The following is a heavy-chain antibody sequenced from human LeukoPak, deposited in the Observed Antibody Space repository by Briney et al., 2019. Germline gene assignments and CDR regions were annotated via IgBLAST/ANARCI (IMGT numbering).Heavy chain of an antibody. D-gene: IGHD3-10*01. V-gene: IGHV4-59*01. J-gene: IGHJ4*02. Sequence: SETLSLTCTVSGGSIGSFHWSWIRQPPGKGLEWIGYIYNSVITNSNPSLKSRVTMSVDTSKNQFSLKLGPLTAADTAIYYCARVSGDSGSGPVDYWGQGTLVTVSS. CDR3: ARVSGDSGSGPVDY. CDR2: IYNSVIT. CDR1: GGSIGSFH.